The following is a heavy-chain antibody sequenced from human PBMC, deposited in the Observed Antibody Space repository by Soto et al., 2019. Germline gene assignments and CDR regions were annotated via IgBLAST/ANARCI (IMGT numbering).Heavy chain of an antibody. D-gene: IGHD3-22*01. CDR1: GGTFSSYA. V-gene: IGHV1-69*13. CDR2: IIPIFGTA. CDR3: ARRGITMIVVGPYYYYGMDV. Sequence: ASVKVSCKASGGTFSSYAISWVRQAPGQGLEWMGGIIPIFGTANYAQKFQGRVTITADESTSTAYMELSSLRSEDTAVYYCARRGITMIVVGPYYYYGMDVWGQGTTVTVSS. J-gene: IGHJ6*02.